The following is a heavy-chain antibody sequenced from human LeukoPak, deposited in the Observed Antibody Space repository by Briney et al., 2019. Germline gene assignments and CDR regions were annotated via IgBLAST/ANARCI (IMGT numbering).Heavy chain of an antibody. CDR1: GYTFTSYD. V-gene: IGHV1-8*01. CDR2: MNPNSGNT. Sequence: GASVTVSCKASGYTFTSYDINWVRQAPGQGLEWMGWMNPNSGNTGYPQKFQGRVTMNRNTSISTAYMELSSLRSEDTAVYYCASPSYYYDSTRLDIWGQGTMVTVSS. D-gene: IGHD3-22*01. CDR3: ASPSYYYDSTRLDI. J-gene: IGHJ3*02.